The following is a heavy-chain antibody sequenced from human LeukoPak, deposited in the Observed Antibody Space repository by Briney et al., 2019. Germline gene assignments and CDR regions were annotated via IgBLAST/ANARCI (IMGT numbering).Heavy chain of an antibody. Sequence: SETLSLICTVSGPYISSYFWSWIRQPAGKALEWIGRIYTSRSTNYNPSLESRVTMSLDTSMNQFSLRLSSVTAADTAVYYCARDHSLQYFDYWGQGTLVTVSS. V-gene: IGHV4-4*07. J-gene: IGHJ4*02. CDR2: IYTSRST. CDR3: ARDHSLQYFDY. CDR1: GPYISSYF.